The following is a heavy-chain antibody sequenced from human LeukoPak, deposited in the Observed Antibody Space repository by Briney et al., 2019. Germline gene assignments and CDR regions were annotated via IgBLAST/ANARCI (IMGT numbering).Heavy chain of an antibody. CDR2: IHSDGSST. CDR1: GFTFSSYW. J-gene: IGHJ4*02. D-gene: IGHD3-22*01. V-gene: IGHV3-74*01. Sequence: GGSLRLSCAASGFTFSSYWMHWVRQAPGKGLVWVSRIHSDGSSTSYADSVRGRFTISRDDAKSTLYLQMNSLRAEDTAVYYCARSGWPYYFDYWGQGTLVTISS. CDR3: ARSGWPYYFDY.